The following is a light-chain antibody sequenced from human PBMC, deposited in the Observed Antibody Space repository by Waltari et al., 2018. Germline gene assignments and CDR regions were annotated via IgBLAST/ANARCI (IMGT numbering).Light chain of an antibody. V-gene: IGKV3-15*01. CDR3: QQYNNWPRT. J-gene: IGKJ1*01. CDR1: RNVNSN. Sequence: EIVMTQSPATLSVSPGERATLSCRASRNVNSNLAWYQQKPGQAPRLLIYGASNRATGFPARFSGSGSGTDFTLTINSLQSEDFAAYYCQQYNNWPRTFGQGTKVEI. CDR2: GAS.